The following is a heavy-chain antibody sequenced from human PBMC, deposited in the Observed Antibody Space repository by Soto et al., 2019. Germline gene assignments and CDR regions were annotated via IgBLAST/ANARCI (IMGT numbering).Heavy chain of an antibody. D-gene: IGHD6-13*01. Sequence: QVQLQESGPGLLKPSGTLSLTCPFSCGSISSSNLWCLFRHPPGQGLAVIGEIDHNGNTNYNRSLQSRVTLSVDKPQTQFSPKLRSVTAADTAVYYCARDITPVVIAAAGPGGDAFDIWGQGTMLTVSS. CDR3: ARDITPVVIAAAGPGGDAFDI. CDR2: IDHNGNT. J-gene: IGHJ3*02. V-gene: IGHV4-4*02. CDR1: CGSISSSNL.